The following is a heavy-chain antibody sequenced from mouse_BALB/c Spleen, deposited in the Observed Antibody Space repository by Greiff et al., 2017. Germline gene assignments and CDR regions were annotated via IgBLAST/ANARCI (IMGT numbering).Heavy chain of an antibody. CDR2: INPYNDGT. D-gene: IGHD2-4*01. CDR3: ARGEDYDYDLAY. V-gene: IGHV1-14*01. CDR1: GYTFTSYV. Sequence: EVQVVESGPELVKPGASVKMSCKASGYTFTSYVMHWVKQKPGQGLEWIGYINPYNDGTKYNEKFKGKATLTSDKSSSTAYMELSSLTSEDSAVYYCARGEDYDYDLAYWGQGTLVTVSA. J-gene: IGHJ3*01.